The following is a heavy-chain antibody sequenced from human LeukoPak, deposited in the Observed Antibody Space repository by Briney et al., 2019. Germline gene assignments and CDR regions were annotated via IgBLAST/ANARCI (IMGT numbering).Heavy chain of an antibody. D-gene: IGHD6-6*01. CDR1: GYTFTSYY. CDR2: IIPIFGTA. CDR3: AREGDSSSSSPLDY. J-gene: IGHJ4*02. Sequence: SVKVSCKASGYTFTSYYMHWVRQAPGQGLEWMGGIIPIFGTANYAQKFQGRVTITADESTSTAYMELSSLRSEDTAVYYCAREGDSSSSSPLDYWGQGTLVTVSS. V-gene: IGHV1-69*13.